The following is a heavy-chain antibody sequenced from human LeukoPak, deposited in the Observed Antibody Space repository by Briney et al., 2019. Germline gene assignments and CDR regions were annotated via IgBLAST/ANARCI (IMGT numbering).Heavy chain of an antibody. V-gene: IGHV4-61*02. J-gene: IGHJ4*02. CDR1: GGSISSGSYY. CDR3: ARVTTGGYYNC. D-gene: IGHD3-22*01. CDR2: IYTSGST. Sequence: SSQTLSLTCTVSGGSISSGSYYWSWIRQPAGKGLEWIGRIYTSGSTNYNPSLKSRVTISVDTSKNQFSLKLSSVTAADTAVYYCARVTTGGYYNCWGQGTLVTVSS.